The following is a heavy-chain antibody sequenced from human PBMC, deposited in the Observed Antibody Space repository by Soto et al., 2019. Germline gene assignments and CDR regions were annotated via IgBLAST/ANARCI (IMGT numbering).Heavy chain of an antibody. Sequence: TLSLTCTVFGGPFSSGGYYWSWIRQEPGKGLEWIGYIYQNGDTSYNPSLKSRVTISADTSKTQFSLKLSSVTAADTAVYYCARGDSTVSSVFDYWGQGMLVTVSS. CDR3: ARGDSTVSSVFDY. J-gene: IGHJ4*02. CDR1: GGPFSSGGYY. CDR2: IYQNGDT. V-gene: IGHV4-31*03. D-gene: IGHD4-17*01.